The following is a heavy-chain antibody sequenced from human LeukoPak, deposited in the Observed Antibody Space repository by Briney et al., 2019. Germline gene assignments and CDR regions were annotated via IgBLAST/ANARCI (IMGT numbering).Heavy chain of an antibody. D-gene: IGHD3-10*01. V-gene: IGHV4-4*07. CDR3: AREESREYYYYYYGMDV. J-gene: IGHJ6*02. Sequence: SETLSLTCTVSGGSISSYYWSWIRQPAGKGLEWIGRIYTSGSTNYNPSLKSRVTMSVDTSKNQFSLKLSSVTAADTAEYYCAREESREYYYYYYGMDVWGQGTTVTVSS. CDR2: IYTSGST. CDR1: GGSISSYY.